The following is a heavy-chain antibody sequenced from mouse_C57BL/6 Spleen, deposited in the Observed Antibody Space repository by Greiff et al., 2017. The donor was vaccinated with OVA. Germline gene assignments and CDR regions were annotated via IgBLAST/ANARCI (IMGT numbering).Heavy chain of an antibody. Sequence: VQLQQPGAELVKPGASVKLSCKASGYTFTSYWMHWVKQRPGRGLEWIGGIDPNSGGTKYNEKFKSKATLTVDKPSSTAYMQLSSLTSEDSAVDYCATTVVAKVMYVDVWGTGTTVTVSS. D-gene: IGHD1-1*01. CDR3: ATTVVAKVMYVDV. CDR1: GYTFTSYW. V-gene: IGHV1-72*01. J-gene: IGHJ1*03. CDR2: IDPNSGGT.